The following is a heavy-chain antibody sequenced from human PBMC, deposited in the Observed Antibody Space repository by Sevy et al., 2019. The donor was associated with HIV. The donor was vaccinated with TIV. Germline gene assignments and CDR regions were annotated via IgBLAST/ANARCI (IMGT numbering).Heavy chain of an antibody. CDR2: INPNDGVT. J-gene: IGHJ6*02. CDR3: ARLTTRPTSDLYGMDV. CDR1: GYTFSDYY. Sequence: ASVKVSCKASGYTFSDYYMHWVRQAPGQGLEWMAWINPNDGVTHYAQRFQGGVTLTRDTSVGTAYMELRGLRYDDTAIYYCARLTTRPTSDLYGMDVWGQGTPVTVSS. V-gene: IGHV1-2*02. D-gene: IGHD4-17*01.